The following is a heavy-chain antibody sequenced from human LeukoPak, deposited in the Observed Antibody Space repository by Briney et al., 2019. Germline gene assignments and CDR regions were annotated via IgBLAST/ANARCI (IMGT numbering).Heavy chain of an antibody. D-gene: IGHD2-21*01. CDR1: GFTFDDYA. Sequence: GGSLRLSCAASGFTFDDYAMHWVRQAPGKGLEWVSGISWNSGSIGYVDSVKGRFTISRDNAKNSLYLQMNSLRAEDTALYYCAKELLSGPGAFDIWGQGTMVTVSS. J-gene: IGHJ3*02. CDR2: ISWNSGSI. CDR3: AKELLSGPGAFDI. V-gene: IGHV3-9*01.